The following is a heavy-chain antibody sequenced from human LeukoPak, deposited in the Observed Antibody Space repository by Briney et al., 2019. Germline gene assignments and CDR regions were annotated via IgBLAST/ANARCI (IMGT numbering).Heavy chain of an antibody. J-gene: IGHJ5*02. CDR3: ARDRWDIVVVLNRFDP. D-gene: IGHD2-2*01. Sequence: SVKVSCKASGGTFSSYAISWVRQAPGQGLEWMGGIIPIFGKANYAQKFQGRVTITADESTSTAYMELSSLRSEDTAVYYCARDRWDIVVVLNRFDPWGQGTLVTVSS. CDR2: IIPIFGKA. V-gene: IGHV1-69*13. CDR1: GGTFSSYA.